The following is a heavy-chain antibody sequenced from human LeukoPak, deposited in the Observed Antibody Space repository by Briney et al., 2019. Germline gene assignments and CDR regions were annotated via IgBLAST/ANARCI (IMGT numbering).Heavy chain of an antibody. J-gene: IGHJ4*02. D-gene: IGHD6-19*01. CDR3: AKEKTASGWYSPLDY. V-gene: IGHV3-21*04. Sequence: GGSLRLSCAASGFTFSRYSMNWVRQAPGKGLEWVSSISSSSSYIYYADSVKGRFTISRDNAKNSLYLHMNSLRAEDTAVYYCAKEKTASGWYSPLDYWGQGTLFTVPS. CDR2: ISSSSSYI. CDR1: GFTFSRYS.